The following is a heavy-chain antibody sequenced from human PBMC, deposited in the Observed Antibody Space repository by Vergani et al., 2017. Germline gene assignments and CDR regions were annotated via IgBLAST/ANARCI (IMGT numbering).Heavy chain of an antibody. CDR3: ARGVYYYDSSGYYYQVLFDY. CDR1: GYTFTSYA. CDR2: INTGNGNT. V-gene: IGHV1-3*04. J-gene: IGHJ4*02. Sequence: QVQLVQSGAEVKKPGASVKVSCKASGYTFTSYAMHWVRQAPGQRLEWMGWINTGNGNTKYSQKFQGRVTITRDTSASTAYMELSSLRSEDTAVYYCARGVYYYDSSGYYYQVLFDYWGQGTLVTVSS. D-gene: IGHD3-22*01.